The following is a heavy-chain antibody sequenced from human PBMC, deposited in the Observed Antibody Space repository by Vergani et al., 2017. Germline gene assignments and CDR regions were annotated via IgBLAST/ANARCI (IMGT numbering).Heavy chain of an antibody. CDR3: AREKIDSSGYPLDY. V-gene: IGHV4-38-2*02. J-gene: IGHJ4*02. D-gene: IGHD3-22*01. CDR1: GYSISSGYY. CDR2: IYHSGST. Sequence: QVQLQESGPGLVKPSETLSLTCTVSGYSISSGYYWGWIRQPPGKGLEWIGSIYHSGSTYYNPSLKSRVTISVDTSKNQFSLKLGSVTAADTAVYYCAREKIDSSGYPLDYWGQGTLVTVSS.